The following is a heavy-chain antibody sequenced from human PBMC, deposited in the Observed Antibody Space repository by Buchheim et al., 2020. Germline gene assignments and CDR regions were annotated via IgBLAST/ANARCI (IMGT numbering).Heavy chain of an antibody. D-gene: IGHD3-10*01. V-gene: IGHV3-7*03. CDR3: ARERYYGSGSPIDY. CDR1: GFTFSPYW. Sequence: EVQLVESGGGLVQPGGSLRLSCAASGFTFSPYWMSWVRQAPGKGLEWVANIKQDGSEEYYVGSVKGRFTISRDNAKNTLYPQMDILRAEDTAVYYCARERYYGSGSPIDYWGQGTL. J-gene: IGHJ4*02. CDR2: IKQDGSEE.